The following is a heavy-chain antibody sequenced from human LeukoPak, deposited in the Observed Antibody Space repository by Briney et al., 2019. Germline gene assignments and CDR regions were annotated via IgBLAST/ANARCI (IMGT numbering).Heavy chain of an antibody. CDR1: GFIFSNSW. CDR2: ISYDGSNK. V-gene: IGHV3-30-3*01. J-gene: IGHJ4*02. D-gene: IGHD1-26*01. Sequence: SGGSLRLSCAVSGFIFSNSWMNWVRQAPGKGLEWVAVISYDGSNKYYADSVKGRFTISRDNSKNTLYLQMNSLRAEDTAVYYCARGPSSGSYLRFAYWGQGTLVTVSS. CDR3: ARGPSSGSYLRFAY.